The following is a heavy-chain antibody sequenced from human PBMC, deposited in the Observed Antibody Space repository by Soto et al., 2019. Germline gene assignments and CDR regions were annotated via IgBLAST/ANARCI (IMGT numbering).Heavy chain of an antibody. Sequence: QVQLVESGGSVVQPGRSLRLSCAASGFTFSSYGMHWVRQAPGKGLEWVAVIWYDGSNKYYADSVKGRFTISRDNSKNTLYLQMNSLRPEDTAVYYCARAYCSCGSCIDYWGQGTLVTVSS. D-gene: IGHD2-15*01. J-gene: IGHJ4*02. V-gene: IGHV3-33*01. CDR2: IWYDGSNK. CDR3: ARAYCSCGSCIDY. CDR1: GFTFSSYG.